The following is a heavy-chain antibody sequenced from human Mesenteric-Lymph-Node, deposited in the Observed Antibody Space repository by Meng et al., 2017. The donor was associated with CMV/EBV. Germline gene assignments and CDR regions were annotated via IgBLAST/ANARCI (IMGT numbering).Heavy chain of an antibody. CDR3: AKRRSQGIDY. J-gene: IGHJ4*02. Sequence: GESLKISCAASRFTFNIFSMNWVRQAPGKGLEWVSSISSSSRNIYYADSVKGRFTISRDNAKNSLYLQMNSLRAEDTAVYYCAKRRSQGIDYWGQGTLVTVSS. V-gene: IGHV3-21*04. CDR2: ISSSSRNI. D-gene: IGHD1-1*01. CDR1: RFTFNIFS.